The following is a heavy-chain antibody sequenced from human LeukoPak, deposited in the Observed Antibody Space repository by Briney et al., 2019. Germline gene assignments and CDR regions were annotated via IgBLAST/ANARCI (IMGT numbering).Heavy chain of an antibody. D-gene: IGHD5-24*01. CDR3: VRGGWDGYNLDY. J-gene: IGHJ4*02. Sequence: VASVKVSCKASGDIFKKYGIFWVRQAPGQGLECMGRIIPVLGITNNAQSFQGRVTITADKATSTAYLELSRLTSEDTAVYYCVRGGWDGYNLDYWGQGTLVSVSS. V-gene: IGHV1-69*04. CDR1: GDIFKKYG. CDR2: IIPVLGIT.